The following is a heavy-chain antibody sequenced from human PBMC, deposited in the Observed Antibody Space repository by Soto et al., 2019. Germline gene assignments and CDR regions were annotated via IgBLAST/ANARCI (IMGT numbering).Heavy chain of an antibody. J-gene: IGHJ4*02. CDR2: ISGSGGST. CDR3: AKDLGIGFGELYGYFDY. Sequence: EVQLLESGGGLVQPGGSLRLSCAASGFTFSSYAMSWVRQAPGKGLEWVSAISGSGGSTYYADSVKGRFTISRDNSKNALYLQMTSLRAEDTAVYYCAKDLGIGFGELYGYFDYWGRGPLVTVSS. D-gene: IGHD3-10*01. CDR1: GFTFSSYA. V-gene: IGHV3-23*01.